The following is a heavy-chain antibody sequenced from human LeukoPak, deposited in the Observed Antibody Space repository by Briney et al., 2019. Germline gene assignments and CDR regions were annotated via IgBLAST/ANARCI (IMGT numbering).Heavy chain of an antibody. D-gene: IGHD6-13*01. Sequence: SVKVSCKASGGTFSSYAISWVRQAPGQGLEWMGRIIPILGIANYAQEFQGRVTITADKSTSTAYMELSSLRSEDTAVYYCVFGAAVNGGEDYWGQGTLVTVSS. CDR2: IIPILGIA. CDR1: GGTFSSYA. J-gene: IGHJ4*02. V-gene: IGHV1-69*04. CDR3: VFGAAVNGGEDY.